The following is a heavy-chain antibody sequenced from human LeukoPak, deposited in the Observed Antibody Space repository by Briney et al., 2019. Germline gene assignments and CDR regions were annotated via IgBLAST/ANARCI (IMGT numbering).Heavy chain of an antibody. CDR1: GGSISSGGYY. D-gene: IGHD4-23*01. Sequence: SQTLSLTCTVSGGSISSGGYYWSWIRQPPGKGLERIGYIYYSGSTNYNPSLKSRVTISVDTSKNQFSLKLSSVTAADTAVYYCARTNGGLEYYFDYWGQGTLVTVSS. CDR2: IYYSGST. J-gene: IGHJ4*02. CDR3: ARTNGGLEYYFDY. V-gene: IGHV4-61*08.